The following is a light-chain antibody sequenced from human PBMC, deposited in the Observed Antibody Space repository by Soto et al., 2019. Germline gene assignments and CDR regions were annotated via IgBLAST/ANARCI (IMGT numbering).Light chain of an antibody. CDR1: QSVSSY. CDR2: DVS. V-gene: IGKV3-11*01. Sequence: EIVLTQSPATLSWSPGERATLSCRASQSVSSYLAWYQQKPGQAPRLLIYDVSNRATGIPARFSGSGSGTDFTLSISSLEPEDFAVYYCQQRSNWPPTFGQGTKVEIK. CDR3: QQRSNWPPT. J-gene: IGKJ1*01.